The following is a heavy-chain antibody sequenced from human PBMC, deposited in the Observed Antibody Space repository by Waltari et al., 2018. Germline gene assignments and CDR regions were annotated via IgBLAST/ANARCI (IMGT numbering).Heavy chain of an antibody. CDR3: ARGPSYEENYYYMDV. Sequence: QVQLVQSGAEAQKPGASVKVSCKASGYTFTSYDINWVRQATGQGLEWMGWMNPNSGNTGYAQKFQGRVTMTRNTSISTAYMELSSLRSEDTAVYYCARGPSYEENYYYMDVWGKGTTVTVSS. CDR2: MNPNSGNT. D-gene: IGHD3-3*01. CDR1: GYTFTSYD. J-gene: IGHJ6*03. V-gene: IGHV1-8*01.